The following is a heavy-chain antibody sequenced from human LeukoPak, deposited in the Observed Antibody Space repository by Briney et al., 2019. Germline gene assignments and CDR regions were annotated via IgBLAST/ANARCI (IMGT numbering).Heavy chain of an antibody. CDR2: IYNDGST. D-gene: IGHD3-10*01. CDR3: AGGGSGSYHLDY. Sequence: GRSLRLSCAASGLTVSSSYMSWVRQAPGKGLEWVSIIYNDGSTYYADSMKGRFTISRDNSKNTLYLQMNSLRAEDTAVYYCAGGGSGSYHLDYWGQGTLVTVPS. V-gene: IGHV3-53*01. CDR1: GLTVSSSY. J-gene: IGHJ4*02.